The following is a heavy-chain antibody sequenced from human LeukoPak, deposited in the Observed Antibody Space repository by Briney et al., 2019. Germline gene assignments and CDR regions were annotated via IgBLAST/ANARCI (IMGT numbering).Heavy chain of an antibody. J-gene: IGHJ3*02. CDR1: GFSFSNYA. V-gene: IGHV3-30-3*01. CDR2: ISYDGSNE. CDR3: SSYASYDSSGLDAFDI. Sequence: GGSLRLSCAASGFSFSNYAMHWVRQAPGKGLEWVAVISYDGSNEYYADSVKGRFTISRDNSKNTLYLQMNSLRAEDTAVYYCSSYASYDSSGLDAFDIWGQGTMVTVSS. D-gene: IGHD3-22*01.